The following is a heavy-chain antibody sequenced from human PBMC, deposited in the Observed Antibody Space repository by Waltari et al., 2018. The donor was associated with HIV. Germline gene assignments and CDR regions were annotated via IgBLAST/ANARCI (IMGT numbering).Heavy chain of an antibody. D-gene: IGHD2-15*01. CDR3: ARGAAARGSSISSRLWAY. V-gene: IGHV1-3*01. CDR2: INPFSGKT. CDR1: GYTFTTYP. J-gene: IGHJ4*02. Sequence: QVQLVQSGAQVKKPGATLNISCTPSGYTFTTYPVHWLRQTPGQRPEWMGTINPFSGKTQYSGRLQDRVTITRDTSARTVFWALSALRSDDTAVYYCARGAAARGSSISSRLWAYWGQGTPITVST.